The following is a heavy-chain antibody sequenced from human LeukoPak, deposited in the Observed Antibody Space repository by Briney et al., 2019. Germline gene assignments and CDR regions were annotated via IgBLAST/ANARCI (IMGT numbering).Heavy chain of an antibody. D-gene: IGHD3-10*01. CDR3: ARGAQTAVVGSLVDY. J-gene: IGHJ4*02. CDR1: GYSFISYY. V-gene: IGHV1-46*01. CDR2: INPSGGNT. Sequence: ASVKVSCKASGYSFISYYVHWVRQASGQGLEWLGTINPSGGNTKYAQKFQGRVSLTRNTSTSTVYLELNSLRSEDTADYFCARGAQTAVVGSLVDYWGQGTLVTVSS.